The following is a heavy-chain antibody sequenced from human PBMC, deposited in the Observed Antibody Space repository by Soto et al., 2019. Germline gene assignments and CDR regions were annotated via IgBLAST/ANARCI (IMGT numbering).Heavy chain of an antibody. CDR3: ARTGIAAAGTYAGWFDP. CDR2: ISSSSSYI. Sequence: GGSLRLPCAASGFTFSSYSMNWVRQAPGKGLEWVSSISSSSSYIYYADSVKGRFTISRDNAKNSLYLQMNSLRAEDTAVYYCARTGIAAAGTYAGWFDPWGQGTLVTVSS. V-gene: IGHV3-21*01. CDR1: GFTFSSYS. D-gene: IGHD6-13*01. J-gene: IGHJ5*02.